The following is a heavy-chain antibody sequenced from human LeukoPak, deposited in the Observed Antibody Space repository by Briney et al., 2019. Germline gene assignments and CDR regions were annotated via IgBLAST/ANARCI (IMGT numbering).Heavy chain of an antibody. CDR3: ARGDYWSGKVDY. J-gene: IGHJ4*02. CDR2: INHSGIT. CDR1: GGSFICYY. V-gene: IGHV4-34*01. Sequence: PSETLSLTCAVYGGSFICYYWSWIRQPPGKGLEWIGEINHSGITNYNPSLKSRVTISIDTSKKQVSLKQSSVTAADTAVYYCARGDYWSGKVDYWGQGTLVTVSS. D-gene: IGHD3-3*01.